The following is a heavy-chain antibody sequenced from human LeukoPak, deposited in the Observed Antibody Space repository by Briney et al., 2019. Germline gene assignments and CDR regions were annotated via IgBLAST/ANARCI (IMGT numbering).Heavy chain of an antibody. V-gene: IGHV1-3*01. J-gene: IGHJ5*02. Sequence: GASVKVSCKASGYTFTSYAMHWVSQAPGQRLEWMGWINAGNGNTKYSQKFQGRVTITRDTSASTAYMELSSLRSEDTAVYYCARRYSYGFDSWFDPWGQGTLVTVSS. CDR2: INAGNGNT. CDR1: GYTFTSYA. D-gene: IGHD5-18*01. CDR3: ARRYSYGFDSWFDP.